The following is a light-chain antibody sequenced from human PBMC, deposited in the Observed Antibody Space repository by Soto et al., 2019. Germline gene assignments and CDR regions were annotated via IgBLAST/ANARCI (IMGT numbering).Light chain of an antibody. CDR2: EGN. V-gene: IGLV2-23*01. CDR3: CSYAGTYTPYV. J-gene: IGLJ1*01. Sequence: QSALTQPASVSGSPGQSITISCTGSSSDVGSYNLVSWYQQHPGKAPKLMIYEGNKRPSGVSNRFSGSKSGNTASLTISGLQAEDGADYYCCSYAGTYTPYVFGTGTKVTVL. CDR1: SSDVGSYNL.